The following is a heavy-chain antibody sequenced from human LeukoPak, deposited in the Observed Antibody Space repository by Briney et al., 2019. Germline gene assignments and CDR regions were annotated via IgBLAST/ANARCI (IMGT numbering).Heavy chain of an antibody. V-gene: IGHV3-74*01. Sequence: GWSLRLSCVASGFTFSNYWMHWVRQHPGKGLVWVSRIYVDGRTTNYADSVKGRFTISRDNAKNTVYLEMNSLSVEDTATYYCIRDFRSADLWGQGTLVTVTS. CDR3: IRDFRSADL. CDR1: GFTFSNYW. J-gene: IGHJ5*02. CDR2: IYVDGRTT.